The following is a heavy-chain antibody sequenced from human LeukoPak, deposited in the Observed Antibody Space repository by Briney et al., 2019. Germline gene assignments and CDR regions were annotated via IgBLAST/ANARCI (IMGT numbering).Heavy chain of an antibody. V-gene: IGHV4-4*09. CDR1: GGSISSCS. Sequence: WGTLSLTCTGSGGSISSCSWSWMRQSPGKELEGIGYIYTTGGTNYNPCLKSRVTISVDASKSLFSLTLSSVPAADTAVYYCARHRDAFDLWGRGTMVTVSS. CDR2: IYTTGGT. CDR3: ARHRDAFDL. J-gene: IGHJ3*01.